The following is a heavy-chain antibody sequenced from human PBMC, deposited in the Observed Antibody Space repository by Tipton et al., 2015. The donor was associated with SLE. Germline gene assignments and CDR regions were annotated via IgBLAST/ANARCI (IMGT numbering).Heavy chain of an antibody. CDR2: IYSGGST. J-gene: IGHJ4*02. Sequence: SLRLSCAASGFTVSSNYMSWVRQAPGKGLEWVSVIYSGGSTYYADSVKGRFTISRDNSKNTLYLQMNSLRAEDTAVYYCARDESSGWLDYWGQGTLVTVSS. CDR3: ARDESSGWLDY. CDR1: GFTVSSNY. D-gene: IGHD6-19*01. V-gene: IGHV3-53*05.